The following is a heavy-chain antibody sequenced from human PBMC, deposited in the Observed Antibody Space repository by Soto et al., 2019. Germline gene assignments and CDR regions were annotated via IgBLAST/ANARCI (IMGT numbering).Heavy chain of an antibody. CDR3: ARHSYSSSWHYYYYYGMDV. V-gene: IGHV4-39*01. Sequence: QLQLQESGPGLVKPSETLSLTCTVSGGSISSSSYYWGWIRQPPGKGLEWIGSIYYSGSTYYNPSLKSRVTISVDTSKNQFSLKLSSVTAADTAVYYCARHSYSSSWHYYYYYGMDVWGQGTTVTVSS. CDR1: GGSISSSSYY. CDR2: IYYSGST. J-gene: IGHJ6*02. D-gene: IGHD6-13*01.